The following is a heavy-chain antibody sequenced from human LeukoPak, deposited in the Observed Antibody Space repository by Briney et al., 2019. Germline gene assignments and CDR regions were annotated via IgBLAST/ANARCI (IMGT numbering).Heavy chain of an antibody. CDR1: GYTFTGYY. J-gene: IGHJ4*02. CDR3: ARGYYDSSGYYYFGY. CDR2: INPNSGGT. V-gene: IGHV1-2*02. D-gene: IGHD3-22*01. Sequence: GASVKVSCKASGYTFTGYYMHWVRQAPGQGLEWMGWINPNSGGTNYAQKFQGRVTMTRDTSISTAYMELSSLRSEDTAVYYCARGYYDSSGYYYFGYWGQGTLVTVSS.